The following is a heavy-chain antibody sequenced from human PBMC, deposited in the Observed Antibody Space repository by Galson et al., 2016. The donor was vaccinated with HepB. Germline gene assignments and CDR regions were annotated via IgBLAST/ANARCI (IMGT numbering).Heavy chain of an antibody. CDR3: ARDQAPLPGDY. CDR1: GHTFTSRG. D-gene: IGHD2-15*01. Sequence: SVKVSCKSSGHTFTSRGISWVRQAPGQGLEWMGWISAYDGHTNYGQKLQDRLTMTTDPSTSTAYMELRSLRSDDTAVYYCARDQAPLPGDYWGQGTLVTVSS. V-gene: IGHV1-18*01. CDR2: ISAYDGHT. J-gene: IGHJ4*02.